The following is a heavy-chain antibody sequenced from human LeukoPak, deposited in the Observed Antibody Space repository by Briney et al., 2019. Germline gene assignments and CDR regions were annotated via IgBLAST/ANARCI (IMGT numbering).Heavy chain of an antibody. CDR1: GGSFSGYY. CDR2: INHSGST. J-gene: IGHJ4*02. CDR3: ARSTALDCSSTSCYTADY. D-gene: IGHD2-2*02. Sequence: PSETLSLTCAVYGGSFSGYYWSWIRQPPGKGLEWIGEINHSGSTNYNPSLKSRVTISVDTSKNQSSLKLSSVTAADTAVYYCARSTALDCSSTSCYTADYWGQGTLVTVSS. V-gene: IGHV4-34*01.